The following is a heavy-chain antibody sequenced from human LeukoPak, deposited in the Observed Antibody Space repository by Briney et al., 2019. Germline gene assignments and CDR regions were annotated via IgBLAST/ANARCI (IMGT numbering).Heavy chain of an antibody. J-gene: IGHJ4*02. Sequence: ASVKVSFKTSGYTFTNYYMHWVRRAPGQGLEWMGIINPSGTSTTYAQKFQGRVTMTRDTSTSTDFMELSSLRPEDTAVYYCARHDLGGTSPFDYWGQGTLVTVSS. V-gene: IGHV1-46*01. CDR2: INPSGTST. CDR1: GYTFTNYY. D-gene: IGHD4-23*01. CDR3: ARHDLGGTSPFDY.